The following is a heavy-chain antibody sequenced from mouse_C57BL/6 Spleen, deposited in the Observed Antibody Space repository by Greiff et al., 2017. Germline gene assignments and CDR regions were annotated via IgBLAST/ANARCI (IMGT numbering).Heavy chain of an antibody. D-gene: IGHD2-1*01. CDR1: GYSITSGYY. Sequence: EVQLQQSGPGLVKPSQSLSLTCSVTGYSITSGYYWNWIRQFPGNKLEWMGYISYDGSNNYNPSLKNRISITRDTSKNQFFLKLNSVTTEDTATYYCARGGNYGNLYYAMDYWGQGTSVTVSS. CDR3: ARGGNYGNLYYAMDY. V-gene: IGHV3-6*01. J-gene: IGHJ4*01. CDR2: ISYDGSN.